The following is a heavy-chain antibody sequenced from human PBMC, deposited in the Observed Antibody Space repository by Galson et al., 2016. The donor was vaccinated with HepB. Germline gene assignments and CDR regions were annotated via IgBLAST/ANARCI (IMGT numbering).Heavy chain of an antibody. Sequence: ETLSLTCTVSGGSISSSSYFWAWIRQPPGKGLEWIGSIYYSGTTHYNPSLQSRVSISVDTSKNQFSLRLTSVSAADTAMYSRARQDRAGLVNFWGQGTMVTVSS. CDR2: IYYSGTT. J-gene: IGHJ3*01. CDR1: GGSISSSSYF. CDR3: ARQDRAGLVNF. D-gene: IGHD6-19*01. V-gene: IGHV4-39*01.